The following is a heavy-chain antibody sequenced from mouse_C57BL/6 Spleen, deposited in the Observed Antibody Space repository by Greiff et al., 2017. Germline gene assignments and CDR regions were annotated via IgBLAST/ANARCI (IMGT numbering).Heavy chain of an antibody. V-gene: IGHV1-15*01. J-gene: IGHJ3*01. CDR3: TRGGWVSY. Sequence: QVQLQQSGAELVRPGASVTLSCKASGYTFTDYEMHWVKQTPVHGLEWIGAIDPGTGGTAYNQKFKGKAILTADKSSSTAYMELRSLTSEDSAVYYCTRGGWVSYWGQGTLVTVSA. CDR2: IDPGTGGT. D-gene: IGHD1-1*02. CDR1: GYTFTDYE.